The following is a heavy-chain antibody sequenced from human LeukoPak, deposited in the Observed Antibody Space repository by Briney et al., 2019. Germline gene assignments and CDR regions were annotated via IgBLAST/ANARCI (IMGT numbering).Heavy chain of an antibody. V-gene: IGHV1-2*02. D-gene: IGHD3-22*01. J-gene: IGHJ4*02. CDR3: ARLDSSGYYYGDY. CDR2: INPNSGGT. CDR1: GYTFTGYY. Sequence: ASVKVSCKTSGYTFTGYYMHWVRQAPGQGLEWMGWINPNSGGTNYAQKFQGRVTMTRDTSISTAYMELSRLRSDDTAVYYCARLDSSGYYYGDYWGQGTLVTVSS.